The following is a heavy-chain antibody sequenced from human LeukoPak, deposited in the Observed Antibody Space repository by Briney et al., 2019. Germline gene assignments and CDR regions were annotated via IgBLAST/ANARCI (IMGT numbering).Heavy chain of an antibody. CDR2: INPNSGGT. Sequence: ASVKVSCNSSGYTFTGYYMHWVRQAPGQGLEWMGWINPNSGGTNYAQKFQGRVTMTRDTSISTAYMELSRLRSDDTAVYYCARGTQDIVVVPAANPAAAGTSHWGQGTLVTVSS. J-gene: IGHJ4*02. CDR3: ARGTQDIVVVPAANPAAAGTSH. V-gene: IGHV1-2*02. CDR1: GYTFTGYY. D-gene: IGHD2-2*01.